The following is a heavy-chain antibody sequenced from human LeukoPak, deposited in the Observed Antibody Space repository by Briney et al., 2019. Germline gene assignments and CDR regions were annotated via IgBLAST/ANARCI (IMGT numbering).Heavy chain of an antibody. CDR3: ARDPYGGVDNWFDP. CDR1: GFTFSSYS. J-gene: IGHJ5*02. Sequence: GGSLRLSCAASGFTFSSYSMNWVRQAPGKGLEWVANIKQDGSEKYYVDSVKGRFTISRDNAKNSLYLQMSSLRAEDTAVYYCARDPYGGVDNWFDPWGQGTLVTVSS. CDR2: IKQDGSEK. V-gene: IGHV3-7*01. D-gene: IGHD2-15*01.